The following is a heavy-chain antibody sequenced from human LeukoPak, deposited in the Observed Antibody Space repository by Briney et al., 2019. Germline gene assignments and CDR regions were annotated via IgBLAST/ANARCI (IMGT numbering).Heavy chain of an antibody. CDR1: GGSISSTTYY. CDR3: ARQTERVGR. D-gene: IGHD1-14*01. CDR2: IYYSGTT. J-gene: IGHJ4*02. V-gene: IGHV4-39*01. Sequence: SETLSLTCTVSGGSISSTTYYWAWIRQPPGKGLEWIGNIYYSGTTYYNPSLKSRVTISVDTSKNQFSLRLTSMTAADTVVYYCARQTERVGRWGQGTLVTVSS.